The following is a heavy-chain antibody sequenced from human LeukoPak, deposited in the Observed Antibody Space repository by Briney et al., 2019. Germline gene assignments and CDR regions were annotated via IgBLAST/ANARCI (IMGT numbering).Heavy chain of an antibody. Sequence: SETLSLTCTVSGGSISNYYWSWIRQPAGKGLEWIGHIYTSGSTNYNPSLKSRVTISVDTSKDQFSLKLSSVAAADTAVYYCATSLPLDWYFDLWGRGTLVSVSS. J-gene: IGHJ2*01. CDR1: GGSISNYY. CDR3: ATSLPLDWYFDL. CDR2: IYTSGST. D-gene: IGHD5/OR15-5a*01. V-gene: IGHV4-4*08.